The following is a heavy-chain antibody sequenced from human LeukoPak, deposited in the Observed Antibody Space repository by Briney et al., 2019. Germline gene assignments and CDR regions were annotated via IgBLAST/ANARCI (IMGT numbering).Heavy chain of an antibody. D-gene: IGHD6-13*01. CDR2: INHSGST. CDR3: ARGHSSSWFRGRFDY. J-gene: IGHJ4*02. V-gene: IGHV4-34*01. CDR1: GGSISSYY. Sequence: PSETLSLTCTVSGGSISSYYWSWIRQPPGKGLEWIGEINHSGSTNYNPSLKSRVTISVDTSKNQFSLKLSSVTAADTAVYYCARGHSSSWFRGRFDYWGQGTLVTVSS.